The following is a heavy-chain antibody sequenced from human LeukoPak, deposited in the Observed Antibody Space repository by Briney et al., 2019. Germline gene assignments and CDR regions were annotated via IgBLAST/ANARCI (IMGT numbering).Heavy chain of an antibody. J-gene: IGHJ6*03. V-gene: IGHV4-38-2*02. D-gene: IGHD4-17*01. CDR2: IYHSGST. CDR3: ARASSWATVTTVRYYYYYMDV. Sequence: KPSETLSLTCTVSGYSISSGYYWGWIRQPPGKGLEWIGSIYHSGSTYYNPSLKSRVTISVDTSKNQFSLKLSSVAAADTAVYYCARASSWATVTTVRYYYYYMDVWGKGTTVTISS. CDR1: GYSISSGYY.